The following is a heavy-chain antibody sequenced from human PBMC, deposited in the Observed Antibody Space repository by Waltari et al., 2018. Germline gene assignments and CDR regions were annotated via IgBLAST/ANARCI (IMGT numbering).Heavy chain of an antibody. Sequence: QLQLNMSGPGLVKPSETLSLTCAVSNASTPRGVYFWGWIRQPPGKGLECVGVLYYSGKTFYNPSLKSRVTISVDKSKNLFSLRLRSVTAADTAVYYCVRQAPDSSGFFPNYFDSWGQGTLVTVSS. D-gene: IGHD3-22*01. V-gene: IGHV4-39*01. J-gene: IGHJ4*02. CDR2: LYYSGKT. CDR1: NASTPRGVYF. CDR3: VRQAPDSSGFFPNYFDS.